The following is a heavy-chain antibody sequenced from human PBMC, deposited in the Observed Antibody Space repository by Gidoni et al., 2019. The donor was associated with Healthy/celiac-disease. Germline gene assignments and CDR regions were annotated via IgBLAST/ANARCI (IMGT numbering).Heavy chain of an antibody. CDR3: ASSRDCSGGSCYGTVWVNDYYYGMDV. CDR2: IIPIFGTA. D-gene: IGHD2-15*01. CDR1: GGTFSSYA. V-gene: IGHV1-69*01. J-gene: IGHJ6*02. Sequence: QVQLVQSGAEVKKPGSSVKVSCKASGGTFSSYAISWVRQAPGQGLEWMGGIIPIFGTANYAQKFQGRVPSTADESTSTAYMELSSLRSEDTAVYYCASSRDCSGGSCYGTVWVNDYYYGMDVWGQGTTVTVSS.